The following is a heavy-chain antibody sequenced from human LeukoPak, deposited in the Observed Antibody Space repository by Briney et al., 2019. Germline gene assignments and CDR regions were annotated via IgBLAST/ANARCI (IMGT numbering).Heavy chain of an antibody. J-gene: IGHJ4*02. Sequence: SETLSLTCTVSGGSISSYYWSWIRQPPGKGLEWIGYIYYSGTTNYNPSLKSRVTISVDTSKNQFSLKLSSVTAADTAVYYCARGVYIAAAQYGYWGQGTWSPSPQ. CDR3: ARGVYIAAAQYGY. CDR1: GGSISSYY. CDR2: IYYSGTT. V-gene: IGHV4-59*01. D-gene: IGHD6-13*01.